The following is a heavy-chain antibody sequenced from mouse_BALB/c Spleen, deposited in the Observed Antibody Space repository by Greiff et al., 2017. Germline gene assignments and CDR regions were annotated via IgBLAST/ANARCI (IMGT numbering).Heavy chain of an antibody. D-gene: IGHD2-14*01. V-gene: IGHV14-3*02. J-gene: IGHJ2*01. Sequence: VQLQQSGAELVKPGASVKLSCTASGFNIKDTYMHWVKQRPEQGLEWIGRIDPANGNTKYDPKFQGKATITADTSSNTAYLQLSSLTSEDTAVYYCARNYRYDEGLGYWGQGTTLTVSS. CDR3: ARNYRYDEGLGY. CDR2: IDPANGNT. CDR1: GFNIKDTY.